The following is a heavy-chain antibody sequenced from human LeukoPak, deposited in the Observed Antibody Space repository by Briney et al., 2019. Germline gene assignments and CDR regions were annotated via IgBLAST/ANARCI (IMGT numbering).Heavy chain of an antibody. Sequence: GGSLILSCAASGFTFSNYWMSWVRQAPGTGLEWVAQIKEDGGEKYYVDSVKGRFTISRDNAKNSLYLQMNSLRAEDTAVYYCARDTGYNTFDYWGQGTLVTVSS. V-gene: IGHV3-7*05. J-gene: IGHJ4*02. CDR1: GFTFSNYW. CDR2: IKEDGGEK. D-gene: IGHD5-24*01. CDR3: ARDTGYNTFDY.